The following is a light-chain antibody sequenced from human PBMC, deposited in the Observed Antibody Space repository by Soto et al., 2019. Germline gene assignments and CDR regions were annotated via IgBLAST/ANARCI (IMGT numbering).Light chain of an antibody. J-gene: IGLJ3*02. Sequence: QSVLTQPPSASGSPGQSVTISCTGTSSDVGGYNFVSWYQQHPGKAPKLIIYEVSKRPSGVPDRFSGSRSGNTASLTVSGLQVEDEADYYCSSYAGDNKGVFGGGTKLTVL. CDR2: EVS. CDR3: SSYAGDNKGV. CDR1: SSDVGGYNF. V-gene: IGLV2-8*01.